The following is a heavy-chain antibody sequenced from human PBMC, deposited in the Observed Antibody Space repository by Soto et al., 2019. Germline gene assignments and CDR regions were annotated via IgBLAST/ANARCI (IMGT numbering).Heavy chain of an antibody. CDR1: GFTFSSYA. CDR3: EREDHGDYGADY. CDR2: ISGSGGST. J-gene: IGHJ4*02. D-gene: IGHD4-17*01. V-gene: IGHV3-23*01. Sequence: GSLRLSCAASGFTFSSYAMSWVRQAPGKGLEWVSAISGSGGSTYYADSVKGRFTISRDNSKNSLYLQMNSLRAEDTAVYYCEREDHGDYGADYWGQGTLVTVSS.